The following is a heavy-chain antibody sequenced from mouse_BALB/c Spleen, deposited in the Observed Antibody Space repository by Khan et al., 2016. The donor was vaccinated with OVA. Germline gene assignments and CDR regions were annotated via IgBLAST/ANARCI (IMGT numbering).Heavy chain of an antibody. CDR2: ISSGGHYT. CDR1: GFTFSTYG. CDR3: TRSLFDYHAMDY. Sequence: EVELVESGGGLVKPGGSLKLSCSASGFTFSTYGMSWVRQTPEKRLEWVATISSGGHYTFYPDSMKGRFTISRDNAKNTLYLQMSSLRSEDTAMYYSTRSLFDYHAMDYWGQGTSVTVSS. J-gene: IGHJ4*01. V-gene: IGHV5-9-3*01.